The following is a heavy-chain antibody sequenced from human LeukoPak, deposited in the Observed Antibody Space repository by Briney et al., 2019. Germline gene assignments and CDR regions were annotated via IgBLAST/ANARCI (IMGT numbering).Heavy chain of an antibody. V-gene: IGHV3-74*01. Sequence: GGSLRLSCAASGFTFSSNWMHWVRQVPGKGLMWVSRINGDGTSTSYADSVTGRFSISRDNAKNTLYLQMSSLTADDTAVYYCARILPLNYYDSSGYGFSDYWGQGTLVTVSS. CDR2: INGDGTST. CDR3: ARILPLNYYDSSGYGFSDY. J-gene: IGHJ4*02. CDR1: GFTFSSNW. D-gene: IGHD3-22*01.